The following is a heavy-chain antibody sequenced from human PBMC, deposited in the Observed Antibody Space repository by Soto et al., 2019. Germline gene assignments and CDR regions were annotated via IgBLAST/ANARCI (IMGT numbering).Heavy chain of an antibody. D-gene: IGHD2-15*01. J-gene: IGHJ4*02. CDR2: ISSTGTTI. Sequence: PGGSLRLSCAASGFTFSSYSMNWVRQAPGKGLEWISYISSTGTTIYYADSVEGRFTISRDTARNSLHLQMNDLKAEDTAVYYCAMPRYCSGGSCSIDYWGQGTLVTVSS. CDR1: GFTFSSYS. V-gene: IGHV3-48*01. CDR3: AMPRYCSGGSCSIDY.